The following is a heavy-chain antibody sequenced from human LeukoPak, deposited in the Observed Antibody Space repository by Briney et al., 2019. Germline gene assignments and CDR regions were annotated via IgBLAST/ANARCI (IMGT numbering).Heavy chain of an antibody. CDR3: AKESYYYDTSGYPFRYYYNYMDV. V-gene: IGHV3-7*03. D-gene: IGHD3-22*01. J-gene: IGHJ6*03. Sequence: GGSLRLSCAASGFTFSSYWMSWVRQAPGKGLEWVANIKQDGSEKYYVDSVKGRFTISRDHSKNTLYLQMNGMRAEDTAVYYCAKESYYYDTSGYPFRYYYNYMDVWGRGTTVTVSS. CDR2: IKQDGSEK. CDR1: GFTFSSYW.